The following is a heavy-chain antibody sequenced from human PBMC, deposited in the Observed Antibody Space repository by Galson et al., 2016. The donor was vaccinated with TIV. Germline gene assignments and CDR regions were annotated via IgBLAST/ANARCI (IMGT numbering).Heavy chain of an antibody. CDR1: GLSVSINY. CDR3: ARDRIVDATYYYYYFGMDV. D-gene: IGHD1-26*01. J-gene: IGHJ6*02. Sequence: SLRLSCAASGLSVSINYMTWVRQAPGTGLQWVSLISDGGNTYYADSVKGRFTISRGNSKNILYLQMNSLRVEDTAVYYCARDRIVDATYYYYYFGMDVWGQGTAVTVSS. CDR2: ISDGGNT. V-gene: IGHV3-66*02.